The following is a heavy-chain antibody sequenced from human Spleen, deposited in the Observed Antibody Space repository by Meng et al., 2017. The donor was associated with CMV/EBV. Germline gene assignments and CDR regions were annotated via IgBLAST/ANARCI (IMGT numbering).Heavy chain of an antibody. V-gene: IGHV1-2*02. Sequence: ASVKVSCKASGYTFTGYYKHWVRQAPGQGLEWMGWINPNSGGTNYAQKFQGRVTMTRDTSISTAYMELSRLRSDDTAVYYCARDFSSSWYDRWFDPWGQGTLVTVSS. CDR2: INPNSGGT. J-gene: IGHJ5*02. CDR1: GYTFTGYY. D-gene: IGHD6-13*01. CDR3: ARDFSSSWYDRWFDP.